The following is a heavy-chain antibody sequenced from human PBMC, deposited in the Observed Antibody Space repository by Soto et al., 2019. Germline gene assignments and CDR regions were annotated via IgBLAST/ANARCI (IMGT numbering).Heavy chain of an antibody. CDR2: IIPIFGTA. Sequence: VKVSCKASGGTVSSYAISWVRQAPVQGLEWMGGIIPIFGTAKYAQKFQGRVTITADESKSTAYMELSSLRSEDTAVYYCGRANRTSQYCPNGVSYIGYSGQRTLVNVSS. CDR1: GGTVSSYA. V-gene: IGHV1-69*01. D-gene: IGHD2-8*01. J-gene: IGHJ4*02. CDR3: GRANRTSQYCPNGVSYIGY.